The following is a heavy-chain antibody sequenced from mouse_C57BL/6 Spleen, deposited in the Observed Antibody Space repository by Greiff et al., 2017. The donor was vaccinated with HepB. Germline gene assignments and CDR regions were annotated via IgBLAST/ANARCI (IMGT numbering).Heavy chain of an antibody. CDR2: IDPENGDT. CDR3: TTFLADS. V-gene: IGHV14-4*01. J-gene: IGHJ2*01. Sequence: EVQLQQSGAELVRPGASVKLSCTASGFNIKDDYMHWVKQRPEQGLEWIGWIDPENGDTEYASKFKGKATITADTSSNTAYLEVSSLTAGDTAVYYCTTFLADSWGQGTTLTVSS. CDR1: GFNIKDDY.